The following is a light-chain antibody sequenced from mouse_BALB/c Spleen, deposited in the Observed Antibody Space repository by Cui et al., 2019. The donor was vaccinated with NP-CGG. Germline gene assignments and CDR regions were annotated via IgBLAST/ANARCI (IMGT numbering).Light chain of an antibody. CDR3: ALWYSNHWV. Sequence: QAVVTQESAFTTSTGETVTLTCRSSTGAVTTSNYANWIREKPDHLFTGLIGGTNNRPPGVPARFSGSLIGDKAALTITGAQTEDEAIYFCALWYSNHWVFGGGTKLTVL. V-gene: IGLV1*01. CDR2: GTN. CDR1: TGAVTTSNY. J-gene: IGLJ1*01.